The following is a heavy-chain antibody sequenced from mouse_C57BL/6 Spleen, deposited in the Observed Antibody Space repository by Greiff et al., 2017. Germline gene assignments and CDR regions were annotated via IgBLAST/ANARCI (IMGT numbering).Heavy chain of an antibody. CDR3: ASYDGYSYYALDY. CDR1: GYTFTSYW. J-gene: IGHJ4*01. Sequence: VQLQQPGAELVKPGASVKLSCKASGYTFTSYWMHWVKQRHGQGLEWIGMIHPNSGSTNYNEKFKSKATLTVDKSSRTAYMQISILTSEDSAVYYSASYDGYSYYALDYWGQGTSITVSA. V-gene: IGHV1-64*01. D-gene: IGHD2-3*01. CDR2: IHPNSGST.